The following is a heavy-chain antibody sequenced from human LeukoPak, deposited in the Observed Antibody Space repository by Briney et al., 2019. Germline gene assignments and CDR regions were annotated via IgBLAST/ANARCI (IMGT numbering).Heavy chain of an antibody. V-gene: IGHV4-59*01. D-gene: IGHD1-26*01. CDR1: GVLINSFH. CDR2: IYYSGST. J-gene: IGHJ4*02. CDR3: ATSRSGSYYFDY. Sequence: SETLSLTCTVSGVLINSFHWTWIRQPPGKGLEWIGYIYYSGSTNYNPSLKSRVTISVDTSKNQFSLKLSSVTAADTAVYYCATSRSGSYYFDYWGQGTLVTVSS.